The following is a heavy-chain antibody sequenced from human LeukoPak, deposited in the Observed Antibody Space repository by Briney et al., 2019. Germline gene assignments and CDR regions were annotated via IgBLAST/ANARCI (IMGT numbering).Heavy chain of an antibody. CDR3: AKDWRGWYFISAIDY. D-gene: IGHD6-19*01. Sequence: GGSLRLSCAASGFTFSSYAMHWVRQAPGKGLEWVSAISGSGGSTYYADSVKGRFTISRDNSKNTLYLQMNSLRAEDTAVYYCAKDWRGWYFISAIDYWGQGTLVTVSS. CDR2: ISGSGGST. J-gene: IGHJ4*02. CDR1: GFTFSSYA. V-gene: IGHV3-23*01.